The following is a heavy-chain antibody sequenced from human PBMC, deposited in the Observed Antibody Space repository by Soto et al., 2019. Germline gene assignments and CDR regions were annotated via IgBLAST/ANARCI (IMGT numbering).Heavy chain of an antibody. CDR3: AIGTYRSKTDFDY. CDR2: ISSSSGTI. Sequence: KSGGSLSLSCASSGLTFSDYYMTWIRQAPGSGLEWVSYISSSSGTISYANSVKGRFTISRDNAQNSLYLQMTSLRAEGTAVYHWAIGTYRSKTDFDYWGQGTLVTISA. V-gene: IGHV3-11*01. CDR1: GLTFSDYY. D-gene: IGHD6-13*01. J-gene: IGHJ4*02.